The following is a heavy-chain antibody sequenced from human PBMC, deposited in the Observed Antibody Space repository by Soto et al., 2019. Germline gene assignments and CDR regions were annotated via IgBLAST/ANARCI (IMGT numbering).Heavy chain of an antibody. CDR1: GGSISSGGYY. V-gene: IGHV4-31*03. D-gene: IGHD5-12*01. CDR3: ASDGYTDRAFDY. J-gene: IGHJ4*02. CDR2: IYYSGST. Sequence: SETLSLTCTVSGGSISSGGYYWSWIRQHPGKGLEWIGYIYYSGSTYYNPSLKSRVTISVDTSKNQFSLKLSSVTAADTAVYYCASDGYTDRAFDYWGQGTLVTVSS.